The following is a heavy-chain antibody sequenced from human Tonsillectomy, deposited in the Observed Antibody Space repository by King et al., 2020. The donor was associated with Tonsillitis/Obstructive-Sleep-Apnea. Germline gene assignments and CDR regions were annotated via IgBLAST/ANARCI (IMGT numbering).Heavy chain of an antibody. CDR3: ADLGYSGYDPFNY. CDR1: GGSISSSSYY. Sequence: QLQESGPGLVKPSETLSLTCTVSGGSISSSSYYWGWIRQPPGKGLEWIGSIYYSGSTYYNPSLKSRVTISVDTSKHQFSLKLNSVTAADTAVYYCADLGYSGYDPFNYWGQGTLVTVSS. V-gene: IGHV4-39*01. CDR2: IYYSGST. D-gene: IGHD5-12*01. J-gene: IGHJ4*02.